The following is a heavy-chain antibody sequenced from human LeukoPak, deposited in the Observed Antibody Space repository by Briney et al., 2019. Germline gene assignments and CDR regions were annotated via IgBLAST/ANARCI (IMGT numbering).Heavy chain of an antibody. Sequence: GGSLRLSCAASGFTVSSNYMSWVRQAPGKGLEWVSVIYSGGSTYYADSVKGRFTISRDNSKNTLYLQMNSLRAEDTAVYYCARGTVVVPAARSWDYWGQGTLVTVS. D-gene: IGHD2-2*01. V-gene: IGHV3-66*02. CDR1: GFTVSSNY. CDR2: IYSGGST. CDR3: ARGTVVVPAARSWDY. J-gene: IGHJ4*02.